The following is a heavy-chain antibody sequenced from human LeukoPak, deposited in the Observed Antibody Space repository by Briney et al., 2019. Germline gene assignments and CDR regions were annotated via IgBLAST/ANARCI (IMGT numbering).Heavy chain of an antibody. J-gene: IGHJ6*02. CDR1: GFTFSSYA. D-gene: IGHD5-24*01. CDR3: AKDGARDGYNLDYYYGMDV. Sequence: GGSLRLSCAASGFTFSSYAMSWVRQAPGKGLEWVSAIGGSGGSTYYADSVKGRFTISRDNSKNTLYLQMNSLRAEDTAVYYCAKDGARDGYNLDYYYGMDVWGQGTTVTVSS. V-gene: IGHV3-23*01. CDR2: IGGSGGST.